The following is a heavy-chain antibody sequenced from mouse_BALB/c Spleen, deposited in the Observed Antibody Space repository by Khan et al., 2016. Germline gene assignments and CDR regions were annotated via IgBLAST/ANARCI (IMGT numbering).Heavy chain of an antibody. CDR1: GYTFTDYW. CDR2: INPSTGYT. D-gene: IGHD1-1*01. J-gene: IGHJ3*01. Sequence: QVQLQQSGAEMAKPGASVKMSCKASGYTFTDYWMHWVKQRPGQGLEWIGYINPSTGYTEYNQKFKDKATLTADKSSSTAYMQLSSLTSEDSAVYYCARLSYYYGSSYGLFANWGQGTLVTISA. CDR3: ARLSYYYGSSYGLFAN. V-gene: IGHV1-7*01.